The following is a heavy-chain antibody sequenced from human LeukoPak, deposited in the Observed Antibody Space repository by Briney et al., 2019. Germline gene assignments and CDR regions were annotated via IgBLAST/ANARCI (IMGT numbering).Heavy chain of an antibody. V-gene: IGHV3-43*01. D-gene: IGHD4-17*01. CDR2: ISWDGGST. CDR3: AKGNGEQGYYYYYGMDV. J-gene: IGHJ6*02. CDR1: GFTFDDYT. Sequence: GGSLRLSCAASGFTFDDYTMHWVRQAPGKGLEWVSLISWDGGSTYYADSVKGRFTISRDNSKNSLYLQMNSLRTEDTASYYCAKGNGEQGYYYYYGMDVWGQGTTVTVSS.